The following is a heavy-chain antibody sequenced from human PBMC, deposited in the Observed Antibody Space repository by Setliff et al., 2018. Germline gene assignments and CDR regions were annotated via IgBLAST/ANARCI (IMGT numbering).Heavy chain of an antibody. V-gene: IGHV1-18*01. Sequence: ASVKVSCKASGYTFTRYGISWVRQAPGKGFEWMGWIGPYNGNTYYAQKFQGRVAITTDTFTSTAYMELRSLRSDDTAVYYCAKGGNITRETYYYYGMDVWGQGTTVTVSS. J-gene: IGHJ6*02. D-gene: IGHD1-20*01. CDR1: GYTFTRYG. CDR2: IGPYNGNT. CDR3: AKGGNITRETYYYYGMDV.